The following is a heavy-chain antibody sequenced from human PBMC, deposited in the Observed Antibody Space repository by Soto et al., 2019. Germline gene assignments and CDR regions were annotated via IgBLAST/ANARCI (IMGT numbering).Heavy chain of an antibody. CDR1: GFTFSSYS. Sequence: GSLRLSCAASGFTFSSYSMNWVRQAPGKGLEWVSYISSSSSTIYYADSVKGRFTISRDNAKNSLYLQMNSLRAEDTAVYFCARDVATAGIYFDYWGQGTLVTVSS. CDR2: ISSSSSTI. D-gene: IGHD6-13*01. J-gene: IGHJ4*02. CDR3: ARDVATAGIYFDY. V-gene: IGHV3-48*01.